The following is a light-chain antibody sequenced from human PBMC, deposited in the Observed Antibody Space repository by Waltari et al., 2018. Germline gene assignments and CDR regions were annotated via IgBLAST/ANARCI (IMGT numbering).Light chain of an antibody. Sequence: QTVVTQEPSLSVSPGGTVTLTCALSSGSLSTTSYATWYQPTPGQAPRTLVFKANARSAGVPDRFSGAIVGNTAALTITGAQADDESDYYCALYMGSGIWVFGGGTRLTVL. CDR1: SGSLSTTSY. V-gene: IGLV8-61*01. CDR2: KAN. J-gene: IGLJ3*02. CDR3: ALYMGSGIWV.